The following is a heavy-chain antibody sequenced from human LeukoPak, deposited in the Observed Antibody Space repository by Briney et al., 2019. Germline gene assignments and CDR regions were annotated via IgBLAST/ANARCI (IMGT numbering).Heavy chain of an antibody. CDR2: MNPNSGNT. D-gene: IGHD6-19*01. V-gene: IGHV1-8*01. CDR3: ARGSSGWYSGAFDI. Sequence: ASVKVSCKASGYAFTSYDINWVRQATGQGLEWMGWMNPNSGNTGYAQKFQGRVTMTRNTSISTAYMELSSLRSEDTAVYYCARGSSGWYSGAFDIWGQGTMVTVSS. J-gene: IGHJ3*02. CDR1: GYAFTSYD.